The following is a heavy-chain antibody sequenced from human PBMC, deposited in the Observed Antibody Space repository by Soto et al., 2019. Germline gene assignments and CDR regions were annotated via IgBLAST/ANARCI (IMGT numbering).Heavy chain of an antibody. J-gene: IGHJ5*02. CDR1: GGSISSGGYY. D-gene: IGHD3-9*01. CDR2: IYYSGST. Sequence: SETLSLTCTVSGGSISSGGYYWSWIRQHPGKGLEWIGYIYYSGSTYYNPSLKSRVTMSVDTSKNQFSLKLSSVTAADTAVYYCARECHYDILTGYSYNWFDPWGQGTLVTVSS. V-gene: IGHV4-31*03. CDR3: ARECHYDILTGYSYNWFDP.